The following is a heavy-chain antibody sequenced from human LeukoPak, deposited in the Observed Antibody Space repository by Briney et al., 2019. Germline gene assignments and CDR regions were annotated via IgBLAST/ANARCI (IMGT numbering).Heavy chain of an antibody. J-gene: IGHJ1*01. Sequence: PSETLSLTCAVYGGSFSGYYWSWIRQPPGKGLEWIGEINHSGSTNYNPSLKSRVTISADTSKNQFSLILSSVTAADTAVYYCAVKLPTASPQYFQHWGQGTLVIVSS. V-gene: IGHV4-34*01. CDR2: INHSGST. CDR3: AVKLPTASPQYFQH. D-gene: IGHD2-2*01. CDR1: GGSFSGYY.